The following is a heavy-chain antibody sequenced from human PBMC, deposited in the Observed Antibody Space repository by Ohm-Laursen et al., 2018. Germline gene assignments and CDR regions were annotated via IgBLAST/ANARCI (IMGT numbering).Heavy chain of an antibody. CDR3: ARRGYDFWSGYPFDY. V-gene: IGHV4-39*01. Sequence: SQTLSLTCTVSVGSISSSSYYWDWIRQPPGKGLEWIGSISYSGSGSTYYNPSLKSRVTISVDTSKNQFSLKLSSVTAADTAVYYCARRGYDFWSGYPFDYWGQGTLVTVSA. CDR2: ISYSGSGST. D-gene: IGHD3-3*01. J-gene: IGHJ4*02. CDR1: VGSISSSSYY.